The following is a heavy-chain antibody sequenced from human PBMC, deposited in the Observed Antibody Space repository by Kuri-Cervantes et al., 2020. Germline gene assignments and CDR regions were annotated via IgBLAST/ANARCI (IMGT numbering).Heavy chain of an antibody. Sequence: GESLKISCAASGFTFSSYDMHWVRQAPGKGLEWVAVISYDGSNKYYADSVKGRFAISRDNSKNTLYLQMNSLRAEDTAVYYCARGGPGPAATYYYYPMDVWGKGTMVTVSS. CDR3: ARGGPGPAATYYYYPMDV. D-gene: IGHD2-15*01. CDR1: GFTFSSYD. CDR2: ISYDGSNK. J-gene: IGHJ6*03. V-gene: IGHV3-30*03.